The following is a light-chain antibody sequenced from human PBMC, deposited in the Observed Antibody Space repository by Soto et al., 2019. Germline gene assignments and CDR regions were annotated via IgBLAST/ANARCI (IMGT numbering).Light chain of an antibody. CDR2: YVS. CDR3: SSYTTSNTRQIV. Sequence: QSALTQPASVSGSPGQSITISCTGTSSDVGGYNYVSWYQHHPGKAPKLMIFYVSNRPSGVSNRFSGSKSGSTASLTISGLQPEDEADYYCSSYTTSNTRQIVFGTGTKVTVL. V-gene: IGLV2-14*03. CDR1: SSDVGGYNY. J-gene: IGLJ1*01.